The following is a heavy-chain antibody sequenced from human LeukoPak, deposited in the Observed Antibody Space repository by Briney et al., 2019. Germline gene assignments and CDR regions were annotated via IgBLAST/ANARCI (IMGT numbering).Heavy chain of an antibody. CDR3: AREMATIKGAFDI. J-gene: IGHJ3*02. CDR1: GGTFSSYA. Sequence: ASVKVSRKASGGTFSSYAISWVRQAPGQGLEWMGGIIPIFGTANYAQKFQGRVTITADESTSTAYMELSSLRSEDTAVYYCAREMATIKGAFDIWGQGTMVTVSS. V-gene: IGHV1-69*13. D-gene: IGHD5-24*01. CDR2: IIPIFGTA.